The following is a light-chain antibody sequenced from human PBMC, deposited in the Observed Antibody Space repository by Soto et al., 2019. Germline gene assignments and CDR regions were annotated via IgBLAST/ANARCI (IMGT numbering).Light chain of an antibody. Sequence: DIQMTQSPSTLSASVGDRVTITCRASQSISRWLAWYQQKPGKAPKLLIYEASNLETGVPSRFSGSGSGTEYTPSISSLQPDDVATYYYQQYSSNSPRTFGQGTKVEIK. J-gene: IGKJ1*01. V-gene: IGKV1-5*03. CDR1: QSISRW. CDR3: QQYSSNSPRT. CDR2: EAS.